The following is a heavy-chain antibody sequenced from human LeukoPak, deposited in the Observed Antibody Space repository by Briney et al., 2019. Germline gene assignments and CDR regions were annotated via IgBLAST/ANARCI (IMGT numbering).Heavy chain of an antibody. CDR1: GFTFTSYW. Sequence: GGSLRLSCAASGFTFTSYWMHWVRQSLGKGLEWLSRINSDGTTTTYADSVKGRFTISRDNAKNTLYLQVNSLRVDDTAVYFCAFHSNNWYSFNYWGQGTLVTVSA. J-gene: IGHJ4*02. CDR3: AFHSNNWYSFNY. V-gene: IGHV3-74*01. D-gene: IGHD6-13*01. CDR2: INSDGTTT.